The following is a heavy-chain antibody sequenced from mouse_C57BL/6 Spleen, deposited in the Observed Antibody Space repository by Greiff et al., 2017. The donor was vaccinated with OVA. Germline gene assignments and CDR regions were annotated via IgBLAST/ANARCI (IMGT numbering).Heavy chain of an antibody. V-gene: IGHV1-42*01. CDR1: GYSFTGYY. Sequence: EVQLQESGPELVKPGASVKISCKASGYSFTGYYMNWVKQSPEKSLEWIGEINPSTGGTTYNQKFKAKATLTVDKSSSTAYMQLKSLTSEDSAVYYCARCDYYGSSPRFAYWGQGTLVTVSA. D-gene: IGHD1-1*01. CDR2: INPSTGGT. CDR3: ARCDYYGSSPRFAY. J-gene: IGHJ3*01.